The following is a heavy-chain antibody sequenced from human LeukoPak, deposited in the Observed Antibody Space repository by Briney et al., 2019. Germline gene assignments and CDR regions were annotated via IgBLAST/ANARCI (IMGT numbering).Heavy chain of an antibody. D-gene: IGHD4-17*01. CDR3: ARTHQGVTKDFDY. CDR1: GVTFSSYS. V-gene: IGHV3-21*01. CDR2: ISSSSSYI. J-gene: IGHJ4*02. Sequence: PGGSLRLSCAASGVTFSSYSMNWVRQAPGEGLEWVSSISSSSSYIYYADSLKGRFTISRDNAKNSLYLQMNSLRAEDTAVYYCARTHQGVTKDFDYWGQGTLVTVSS.